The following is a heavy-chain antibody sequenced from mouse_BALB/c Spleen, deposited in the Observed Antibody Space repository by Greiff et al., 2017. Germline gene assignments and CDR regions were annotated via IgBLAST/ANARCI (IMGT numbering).Heavy chain of an antibody. J-gene: IGHJ4*01. CDR2: IWSDGST. CDR1: GFSLTSYG. CDR3: ARHGTARGYSMDY. Sequence: VVAPSQSLSITCTVSGFSLTSYGVHWVRQPPGKGLEWLVVIWSDGSTTYNSALKSRLSISKDNSKSQVFLKMNSLQTDDTAMYYCARHGTARGYSMDYWGQGTSVTVSS. V-gene: IGHV2-6-2*01. D-gene: IGHD3-2*01.